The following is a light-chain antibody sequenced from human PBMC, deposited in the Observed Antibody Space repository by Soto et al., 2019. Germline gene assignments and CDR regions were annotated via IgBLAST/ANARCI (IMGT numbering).Light chain of an antibody. Sequence: LKQSPATLSGSQGERATLSCRASESVTSNLAWYQQIPGQPPRLLIYGVSSRATGIPARFSGSGAGTEFTLTISSLQSEDFAVYYCQQYYNWPRTFGQGTNVDI. V-gene: IGKV3-15*01. CDR1: ESVTSN. J-gene: IGKJ1*01. CDR3: QQYYNWPRT. CDR2: GVS.